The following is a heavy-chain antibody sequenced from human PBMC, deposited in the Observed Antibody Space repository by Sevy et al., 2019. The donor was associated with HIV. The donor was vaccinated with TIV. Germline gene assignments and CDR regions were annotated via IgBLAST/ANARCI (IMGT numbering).Heavy chain of an antibody. CDR1: GFTFSSSA. CDR2: ISYDGSNK. CDR3: ARDPDYYDSCELDY. V-gene: IGHV3-30-3*01. D-gene: IGHD3-22*01. J-gene: IGHJ4*02. Sequence: GGSLRLSCAASGFTFSSSAMHWVRQAPGKGLEWVAVISYDGSNKYYADSVKGRFTISRDDSKNTLYLQMNSLRGEDTAVYFCARDPDYYDSCELDYWGQGTLVTVSS.